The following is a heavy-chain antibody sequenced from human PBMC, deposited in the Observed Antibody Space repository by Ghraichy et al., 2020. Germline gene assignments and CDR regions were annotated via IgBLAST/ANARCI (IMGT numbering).Heavy chain of an antibody. CDR3: ASFPSPTSYSGGDWREPFDP. CDR2: ITQTGDAV. J-gene: IGHJ5*02. D-gene: IGHD2-21*02. V-gene: IGHV3-11*04. CDR1: GFTFSDYY. Sequence: GGSLRLSCAASGFTFSDYYMSWIRQAPGKGLEWLAYITQTGDAVYYADSVKGRFTISRDNANNSLDLQMNSLRAEDTAVYYCASFPSPTSYSGGDWREPFDPWGQGTLVTVAA.